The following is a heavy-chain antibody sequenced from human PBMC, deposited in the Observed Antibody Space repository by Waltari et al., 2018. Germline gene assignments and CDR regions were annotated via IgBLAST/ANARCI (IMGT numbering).Heavy chain of an antibody. Sequence: QVQLQQWGAGLLKPSETLSLTCAVYGGSFSGYYWSWIRQPPGTGLEWIGEINHSGRTNYTPSLKSRVTISVDTSKNQFSLKLSSVTAADTAVYYCARTAMVYAISWWFDPWGQGTLVTVSS. CDR3: ARTAMVYAISWWFDP. V-gene: IGHV4-34*01. CDR1: GGSFSGYY. D-gene: IGHD2-8*01. CDR2: INHSGRT. J-gene: IGHJ5*02.